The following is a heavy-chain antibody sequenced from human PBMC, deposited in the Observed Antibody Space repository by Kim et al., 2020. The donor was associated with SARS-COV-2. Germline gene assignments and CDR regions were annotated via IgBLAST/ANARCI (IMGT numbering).Heavy chain of an antibody. CDR1: GFTFSSYW. J-gene: IGHJ6*02. V-gene: IGHV3-7*01. CDR2: IKQDGSEK. D-gene: IGHD6-13*01. Sequence: GGSLRLSCAASGFTFSSYWMSWVRQAPGKGLEWVANIKQDGSEKYYVDSVKGRFTISRDNAKNSLYLQMNSLRAEDTAVYYCAREHVAGIAGYSSSWQQVGWFVGGMDVWGQGTTVTVSS. CDR3: AREHVAGIAGYSSSWQQVGWFVGGMDV.